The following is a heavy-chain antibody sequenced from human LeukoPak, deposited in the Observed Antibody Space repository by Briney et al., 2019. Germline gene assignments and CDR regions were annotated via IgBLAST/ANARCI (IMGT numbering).Heavy chain of an antibody. CDR1: GGSISSGGYY. V-gene: IGHV4-31*03. CDR2: IYYSGRT. Sequence: SQTLSLTCTVSGGSISSGGYYWSWIRQHPGKGLEWIGYIYYSGRTNYNPSLKSRVTISVDTSKNQFSLKLSSVTAADTAVYYCARTPFWSGSRFDYWGQGTLVTVSS. J-gene: IGHJ4*02. D-gene: IGHD3-3*01. CDR3: ARTPFWSGSRFDY.